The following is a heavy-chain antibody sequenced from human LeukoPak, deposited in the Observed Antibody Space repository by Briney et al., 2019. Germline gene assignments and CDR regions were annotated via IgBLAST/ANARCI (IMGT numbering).Heavy chain of an antibody. CDR3: ARGPDSSSWYFDY. CDR2: INHSGST. V-gene: IGHV4-34*01. CDR1: GGSFSGYY. J-gene: IGHJ4*02. Sequence: SETLSLTCAVYGGSFSGYYWSGIRQPPGKGLEWIGEINHSGSTNYNPSLKSRVTISVDTSKNQFSLKLSSVTAADTAVYYCARGPDSSSWYFDYWGQGTLVTVSS. D-gene: IGHD6-13*01.